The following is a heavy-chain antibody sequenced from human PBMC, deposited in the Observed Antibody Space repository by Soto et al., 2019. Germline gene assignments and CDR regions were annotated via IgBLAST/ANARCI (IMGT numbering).Heavy chain of an antibody. CDR2: INHSGST. Sequence: SETLSLTCAVYGGSFSGYYWSWIRQPPGKGLEWIGEINHSGSTNYNPSLKSRVTISVDTSKNQFSLKLSSVTAADTAVYYCASGCHDFWSGPFDYWGQGTPVTVSA. J-gene: IGHJ4*02. D-gene: IGHD3-3*01. CDR3: ASGCHDFWSGPFDY. CDR1: GGSFSGYY. V-gene: IGHV4-34*01.